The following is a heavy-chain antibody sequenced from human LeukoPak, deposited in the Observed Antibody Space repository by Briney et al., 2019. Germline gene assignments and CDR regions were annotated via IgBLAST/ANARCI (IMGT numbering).Heavy chain of an antibody. CDR2: IYYGGST. D-gene: IGHD4-17*01. Sequence: SETLSLTCTVSGGSISSSGYYWGWIRQPPGRGLEWIGSIYYGGSTYYNPSLKSRVTISVDRSKNQFSLKLSSVTAADTAVYYCASEVTTAFFDYWGQGTLVTVSS. CDR3: ASEVTTAFFDY. V-gene: IGHV4-39*07. J-gene: IGHJ4*02. CDR1: GGSISSSGYY.